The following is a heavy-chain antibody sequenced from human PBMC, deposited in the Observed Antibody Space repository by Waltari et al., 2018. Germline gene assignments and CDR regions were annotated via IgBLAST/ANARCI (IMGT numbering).Heavy chain of an antibody. CDR2: INPSGGST. D-gene: IGHD1-26*01. CDR3: ASRSGSYGHPDY. V-gene: IGHV1-46*01. J-gene: IGHJ4*02. CDR1: GYTFTSYY. Sequence: QVQLVQSGAEVKKPGASVKVSCKASGYTFTSYYMHWVRQAPGQGLEWMGIINPSGGSTSYAQKFQGRVTMTRDTSKSTVYMELSSLRSEDTAVYYCASRSGSYGHPDYWGQGTLVTVSS.